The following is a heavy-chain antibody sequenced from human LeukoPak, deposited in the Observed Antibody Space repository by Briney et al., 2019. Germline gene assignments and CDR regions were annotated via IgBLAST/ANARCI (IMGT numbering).Heavy chain of an antibody. CDR3: ARTVARKQLVPVGDY. CDR1: GFTFSSYA. V-gene: IGHV3-30-3*01. Sequence: PGRSLRLSCAASGFTFSSYAMHWVRQAPGKGLEWVAVISYDGSNKYYADSVKGRFTISRDNSKNTLYLQMNSLRAEDTAVYYCARTVARKQLVPVGDYWSQGTLVTVSS. CDR2: ISYDGSNK. D-gene: IGHD6-13*01. J-gene: IGHJ4*02.